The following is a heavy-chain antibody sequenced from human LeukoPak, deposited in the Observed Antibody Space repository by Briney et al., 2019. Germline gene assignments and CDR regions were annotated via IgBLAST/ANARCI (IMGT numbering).Heavy chain of an antibody. J-gene: IGHJ4*02. D-gene: IGHD3-16*01. CDR3: AREGLGELTLDY. CDR1: GGTFSSYA. V-gene: IGHV1-69*13. Sequence: ASVKVSCKASGGTFSSYAISWVRQAPGQGLEWMGGIIPIFGTANYAQKFQGRVTITADESTSTAYMELSSLRSEDTAVYYCAREGLGELTLDYWGQGTLVIVSS. CDR2: IIPIFGTA.